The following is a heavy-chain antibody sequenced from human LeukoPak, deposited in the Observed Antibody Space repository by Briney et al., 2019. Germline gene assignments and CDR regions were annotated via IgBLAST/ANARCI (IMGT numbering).Heavy chain of an antibody. V-gene: IGHV3-21*01. CDR3: ARVMMGATVTTFHYYCMDV. CDR1: GFTFSHYT. CDR2: ITSSSSHI. J-gene: IGHJ6*03. D-gene: IGHD4-11*01. Sequence: PGGSLRLSCAACGFTFSHYTIGWVRQAPGKGLERVASITSSSSHIYYADSVKGRFTISRDNAKNEVYLQMNNLRGKDTSIYNCARVMMGATVTTFHYYCMDVWGVGTAVTVSS.